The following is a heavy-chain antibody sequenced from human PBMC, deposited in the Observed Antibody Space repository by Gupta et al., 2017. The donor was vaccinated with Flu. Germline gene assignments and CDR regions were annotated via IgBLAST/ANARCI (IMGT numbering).Heavy chain of an antibody. CDR2: IGGSTT. J-gene: IGHJ1*01. CDR3: VKDAGYGEYAY. CDR1: GFTFTVFG. D-gene: IGHD4-17*01. V-gene: IGHV3-23*01. Sequence: EVQLLESGGDLAQPGGSLSLSCTGSGFTFTVFGIRGVRQAPGKGREWFSTIGGSTTSYADAVKVRFTISRDTSRNTLFLKMNSLRAEDTAVYYCVKDAGYGEYAYWGQGTLLTVSS.